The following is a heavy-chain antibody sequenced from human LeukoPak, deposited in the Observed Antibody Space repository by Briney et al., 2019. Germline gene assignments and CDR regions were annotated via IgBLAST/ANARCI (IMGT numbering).Heavy chain of an antibody. CDR2: IYYSGST. V-gene: IGHV4-39*07. CDR3: ARVSGRITMVRGVMDGMDV. D-gene: IGHD3-10*01. J-gene: IGHJ6*02. Sequence: SETLSLTCTVSGGSISSSSYYWGWIRQPPGKGLEWIGSIYYSGSTYYNPSLKSRVTISVDTSKNQFSLKLSSVTAADTAVYYCARVSGRITMVRGVMDGMDVWGQGTTVTVSS. CDR1: GGSISSSSYY.